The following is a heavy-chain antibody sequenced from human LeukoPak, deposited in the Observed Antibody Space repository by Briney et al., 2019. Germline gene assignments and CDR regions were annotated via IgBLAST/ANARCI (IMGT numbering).Heavy chain of an antibody. D-gene: IGHD1-26*01. Sequence: VKVSCKASGYTFTSYDINWVRQATGQGLEWMGWMNPNSGNTGYAQKFQGRVTMTRNTSISTAYMELSSLRSEDTAVYYCARGIVGATHYYYYYMDVWGKGTTVTISS. CDR1: GYTFTSYD. CDR3: ARGIVGATHYYYYYMDV. V-gene: IGHV1-8*01. CDR2: MNPNSGNT. J-gene: IGHJ6*03.